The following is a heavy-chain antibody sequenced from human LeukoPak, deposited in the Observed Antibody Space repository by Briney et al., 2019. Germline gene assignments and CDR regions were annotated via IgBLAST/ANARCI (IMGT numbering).Heavy chain of an antibody. D-gene: IGHD3-22*01. J-gene: IGHJ6*02. V-gene: IGHV1-58*02. Sequence: SVKVSCKASGFTFTSSAMQWVRQARGQRLEWIGWIVVCSGNTNYAQKFQERVTITRDMSTSTAYMELSSLRSEDTAVYYCAATTGEVVNVYYYGMDVWGQGTTVTVSS. CDR2: IVVCSGNT. CDR3: AATTGEVVNVYYYGMDV. CDR1: GFTFTSSA.